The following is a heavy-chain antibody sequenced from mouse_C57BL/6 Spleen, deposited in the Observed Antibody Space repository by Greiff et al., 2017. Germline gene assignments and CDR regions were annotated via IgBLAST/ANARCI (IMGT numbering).Heavy chain of an antibody. Sequence: VNVVESGPGLVAPSQSLSITCTASGFSLTSYAISWVRQPPGKGLEWLGVICTGGGTNYNSALKPRQSISKDNSKSQVFLKMNSLKTDDTARYYCARHGSSDEFDDRGQGTTLTVSS. V-gene: IGHV2-9-1*01. CDR2: ICTGGGT. D-gene: IGHD1-1*01. CDR1: GFSLTSYA. J-gene: IGHJ2*01. CDR3: ARHGSSDEFDD.